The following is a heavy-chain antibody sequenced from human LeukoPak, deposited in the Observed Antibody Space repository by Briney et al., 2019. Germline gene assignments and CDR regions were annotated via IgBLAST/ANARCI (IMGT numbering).Heavy chain of an antibody. CDR1: GGSISSGGYY. D-gene: IGHD3-3*01. CDR3: ARESYEFWSGYSAQFDD. Sequence: SETLSLTCTVSGGSISSGGYYWIWMRQHPGKGRVWIGYIYYSGSTYYNPSLKSRVTISVDTSKNQFSLKLSSVTAADTAVYYCARESYEFWSGYSAQFDDWGQGTLVTVSS. J-gene: IGHJ4*02. CDR2: IYYSGST. V-gene: IGHV4-31*03.